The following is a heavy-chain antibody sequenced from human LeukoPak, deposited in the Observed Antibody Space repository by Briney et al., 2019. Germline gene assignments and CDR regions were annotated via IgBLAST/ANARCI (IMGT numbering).Heavy chain of an antibody. J-gene: IGHJ2*01. CDR3: GTGQAWYFDL. CDR2: FDPEDGVT. CDR1: GYSLIEIS. V-gene: IGHV1-24*01. Sequence: ASVKISCKVSGYSLIEISLHWVRQAPGNGREWMGGFDPEDGVTLYARKFQSRVTMTEDTSTDTASMELRSLISEDTAVYYCGTGQAWYFDLWGRGTLVTVSS.